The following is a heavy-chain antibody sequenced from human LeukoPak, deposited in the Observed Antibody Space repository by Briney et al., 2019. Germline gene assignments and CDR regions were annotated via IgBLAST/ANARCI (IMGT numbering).Heavy chain of an antibody. Sequence: PGGSLRLSCAASGFTVSSNYMGWVRQAPGKGLEWVSVIYSGGSTYYADSVKGRFTISRDNSKNTLYLQMNSLRAEDTAVYYCARIRSGYDFDYWGQGTLVTVSS. J-gene: IGHJ4*02. CDR3: ARIRSGYDFDY. CDR1: GFTVSSNY. CDR2: IYSGGST. V-gene: IGHV3-66*01. D-gene: IGHD5-12*01.